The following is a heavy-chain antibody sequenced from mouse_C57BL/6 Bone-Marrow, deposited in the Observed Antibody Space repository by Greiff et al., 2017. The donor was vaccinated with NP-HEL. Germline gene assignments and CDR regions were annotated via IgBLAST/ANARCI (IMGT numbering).Heavy chain of an antibody. CDR3: ARHGNFHYAMDY. J-gene: IGHJ4*01. CDR2: ISNGGGST. Sequence: EVMLVESGGGLVQPGGSLKLSCAASGFTFSDYYMYWVRQTPEKRLEWVAYISNGGGSTYYPDTVKGRFTISRDNAKNTLYLQMSRLKSEDTAMYDCARHGNFHYAMDYWGQGTSVTVSS. V-gene: IGHV5-12*01. CDR1: GFTFSDYY.